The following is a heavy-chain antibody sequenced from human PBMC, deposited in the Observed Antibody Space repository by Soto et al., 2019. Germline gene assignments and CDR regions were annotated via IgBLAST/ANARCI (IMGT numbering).Heavy chain of an antibody. CDR2: IYPGDSDT. CDR1: VYSFTSYW. V-gene: IGHV5-51*01. CDR3: ARRPGYSSSWYGDAFDI. J-gene: IGHJ3*02. D-gene: IGHD6-13*01. Sequence: GESLKISCKGSVYSFTSYWIGWVRQMPGKGLEWMGIIYPGDSDTRYSPSFQGQVTISADKSISTAYLQWSSLKASDTAMYYCARRPGYSSSWYGDAFDIWGQGTMVTVSS.